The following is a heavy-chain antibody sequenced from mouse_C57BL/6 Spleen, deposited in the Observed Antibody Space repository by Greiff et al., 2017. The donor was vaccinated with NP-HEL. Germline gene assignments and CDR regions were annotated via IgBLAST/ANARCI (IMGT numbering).Heavy chain of an antibody. CDR3: VSDYFGSRFAY. J-gene: IGHJ3*01. CDR2: IYTDTGEP. D-gene: IGHD1-1*01. Sequence: VHLVESGPELMKPGETVKISCKASGYTFTEYPMHWVKQAPGKGLKWMGMIYTDTGEPTYAEEFKGRFAFSLETSASTAYLQINNLKNEYTATYFCVSDYFGSRFAYWGQGTLVTVSA. V-gene: IGHV9-1*01. CDR1: GYTFTEYP.